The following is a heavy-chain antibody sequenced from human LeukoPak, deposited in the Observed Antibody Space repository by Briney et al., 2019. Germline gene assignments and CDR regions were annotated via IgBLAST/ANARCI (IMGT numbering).Heavy chain of an antibody. Sequence: PGESLKISCKGSGYRYDSYWIGWVRQMPGKGLEWMGIIYPGDSDTRYSPSFQGQVTISADKSISTAYLQWSSLKASDTAMYYCAKVYSSSSAFLDSWGQGTLVTVSS. CDR2: IYPGDSDT. V-gene: IGHV5-51*01. D-gene: IGHD6-6*01. CDR3: AKVYSSSSAFLDS. CDR1: GYRYDSYW. J-gene: IGHJ4*02.